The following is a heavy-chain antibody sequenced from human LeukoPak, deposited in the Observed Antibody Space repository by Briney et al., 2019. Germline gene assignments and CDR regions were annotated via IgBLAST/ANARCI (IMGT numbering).Heavy chain of an antibody. D-gene: IGHD2-2*01. CDR1: GFTFSSYA. CDR3: AKDYIGYDEDFDY. V-gene: IGHV3-23*01. J-gene: IGHJ4*02. CDR2: ISGSGYST. Sequence: GGSLRPSCAASGFTFSSYAMSWVRQAPGKGLEWVSGISGSGYSTYYPKSVKGRFSISRDNSKNTLYLEMNGLRAEDTAVYYCAKDYIGYDEDFDYWGQGTLVTVSS.